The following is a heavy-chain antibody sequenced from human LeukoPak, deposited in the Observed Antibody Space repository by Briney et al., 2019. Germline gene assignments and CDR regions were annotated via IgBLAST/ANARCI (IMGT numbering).Heavy chain of an antibody. V-gene: IGHV3-74*01. Sequence: GGSLRLSCAVSGFTFRNYWMYWVRQAPGEALVWVSRISGDGSTTTYADTVKGRFTISRDNAKNSLYLQMNSLRAEDTAVYYCARDLVVGGYYDFWSGNEDYWGQGTLVTVSS. D-gene: IGHD3-3*01. CDR2: ISGDGSTT. CDR3: ARDLVVGGYYDFWSGNEDY. CDR1: GFTFRNYW. J-gene: IGHJ4*02.